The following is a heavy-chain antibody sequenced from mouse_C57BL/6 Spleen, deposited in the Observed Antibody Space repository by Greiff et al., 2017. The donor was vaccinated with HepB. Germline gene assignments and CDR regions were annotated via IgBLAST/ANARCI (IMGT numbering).Heavy chain of an antibody. Sequence: EVQLQQSGPELVKPGASVKISCKASGYTFTDYYMNWVKQSHGKSLEWIGDINPNNGGTSYNQKFKGKATLTVDKSSSTAYMELRSLTSEDSAVYYCARGGYYWGYYAMDYWGQGTSVTVSS. CDR2: INPNNGGT. D-gene: IGHD1-1*01. J-gene: IGHJ4*01. CDR3: ARGGYYWGYYAMDY. V-gene: IGHV1-26*01. CDR1: GYTFTDYY.